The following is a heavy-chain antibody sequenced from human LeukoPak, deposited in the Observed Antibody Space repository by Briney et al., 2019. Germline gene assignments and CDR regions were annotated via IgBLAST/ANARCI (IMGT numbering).Heavy chain of an antibody. V-gene: IGHV4-59*01. Sequence: SETLSLTCTVSGVSISSYYWSWIRQPPGKGLEWIAYIYYTGRTNYNPSLKSRVTISLDTSNSQFSLKLSSVTAADTAVYYCARRIESLYYFDYWGQGTLVTVSS. J-gene: IGHJ4*02. D-gene: IGHD2-8*01. CDR3: ARRIESLYYFDY. CDR2: IYYTGRT. CDR1: GVSISSYY.